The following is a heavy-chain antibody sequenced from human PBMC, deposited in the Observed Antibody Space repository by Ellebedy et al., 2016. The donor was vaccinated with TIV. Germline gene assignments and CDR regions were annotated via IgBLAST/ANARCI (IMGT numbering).Heavy chain of an antibody. CDR2: ISGSGGST. Sequence: PGGSLRLSCAASGFTFSSYAMSWVRQAPGKGLEWVSAISGSGGSTYYADSVKGRFTISRDISKNTLILQMHSLRVEDTAVYYCAKGSIASALTCLDYWGQGTLVTVSS. CDR3: AKGSIASALTCLDY. CDR1: GFTFSSYA. J-gene: IGHJ4*02. D-gene: IGHD6-13*01. V-gene: IGHV3-23*01.